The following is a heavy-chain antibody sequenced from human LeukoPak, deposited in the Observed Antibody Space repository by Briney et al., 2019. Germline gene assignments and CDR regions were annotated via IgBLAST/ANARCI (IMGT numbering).Heavy chain of an antibody. CDR1: GFTLTSYA. CDR2: ISGSGASA. Sequence: GGSLRLSCAASGFTLTSYAVRWVRQAPGKGLEWVSSISGSGASAYYADSVEGRSTISRDNSKNTLYLQMNSLRAEDTAVYFCAKERATTTSFDYWGQGTLVTVSS. CDR3: AKERATTTSFDY. V-gene: IGHV3-23*01. J-gene: IGHJ4*02. D-gene: IGHD4-11*01.